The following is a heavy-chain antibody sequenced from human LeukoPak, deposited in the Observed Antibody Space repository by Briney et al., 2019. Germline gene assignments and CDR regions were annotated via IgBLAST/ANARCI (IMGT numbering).Heavy chain of an antibody. D-gene: IGHD1-1*01. CDR3: ARVKGTYFDY. J-gene: IGHJ4*02. Sequence: PGGSLRLSCTVSGFPLSSYSMNWFRQAPGKGLEWVAYISASGSNIYYVDSVMGRFTVSRDNPKSSLFLQMNSPRAEDTAVYYCARVKGTYFDYWGQGALVTVPS. V-gene: IGHV3-48*01. CDR1: GFPLSSYS. CDR2: ISASGSNI.